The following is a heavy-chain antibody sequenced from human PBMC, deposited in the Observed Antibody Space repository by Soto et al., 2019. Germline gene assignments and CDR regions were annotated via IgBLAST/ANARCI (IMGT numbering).Heavy chain of an antibody. CDR3: ASPDYGDWYYFDY. J-gene: IGHJ4*02. V-gene: IGHV1-69*13. Sequence: AVKVSCEASGGTCSSYAISWVLQAPGQGLEWMGGIIPIFGTANYAQKFQGRVTITADESTSTAYMELSSLRSEDTAVYYCASPDYGDWYYFDYWGQGTLVTVSS. D-gene: IGHD4-17*01. CDR2: IIPIFGTA. CDR1: GGTCSSYA.